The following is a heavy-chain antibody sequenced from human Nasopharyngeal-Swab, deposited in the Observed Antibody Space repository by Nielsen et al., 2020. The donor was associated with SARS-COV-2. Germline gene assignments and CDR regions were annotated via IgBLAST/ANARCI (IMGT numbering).Heavy chain of an antibody. CDR2: IYYSGST. V-gene: IGHV4-59*01. Sequence: SETLSLTCTVSGGSISSYYWSWIRQPPGKGLEWVGYIYYSGSTNNNPSLKSRVTISVDTSKNQFSLKLSSVTAADTAVYYCARAPTRSRYSSSLGAFDIWGQGTRVTVSS. CDR3: ARAPTRSRYSSSLGAFDI. CDR1: GGSISSYY. J-gene: IGHJ3*02. D-gene: IGHD6-13*01.